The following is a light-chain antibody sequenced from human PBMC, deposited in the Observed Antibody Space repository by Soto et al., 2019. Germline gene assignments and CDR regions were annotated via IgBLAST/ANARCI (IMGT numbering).Light chain of an antibody. J-gene: IGKJ5*01. V-gene: IGKV3-15*01. CDR2: GAT. Sequence: EIVMTQSPATLSVSPGERATLSCRARQSVGTKVIWYQQKSGQAPSLLIVGATTRATGVPARFSGSGSGTDFTLTISRLEPEDLAVYHCQQYNKWSSISFGQGTRLEIK. CDR3: QQYNKWSSIS. CDR1: QSVGTK.